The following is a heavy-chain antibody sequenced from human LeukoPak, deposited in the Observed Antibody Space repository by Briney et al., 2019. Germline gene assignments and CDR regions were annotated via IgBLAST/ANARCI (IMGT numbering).Heavy chain of an antibody. CDR2: IIPIFGTA. CDR3: AREVRFLEWPVNWFDP. V-gene: IGHV1-69*01. D-gene: IGHD3-3*01. CDR1: GGTFSSYA. Sequence: GASVKVSCKASGGTFSSYAISWVRQAPGQGLEWMGGIIPIFGTANYAQKFQGRVTITADESTSTAYMELSSLRSEDTAVYYCAREVRFLEWPVNWFDPWGQRTLVTVSS. J-gene: IGHJ5*02.